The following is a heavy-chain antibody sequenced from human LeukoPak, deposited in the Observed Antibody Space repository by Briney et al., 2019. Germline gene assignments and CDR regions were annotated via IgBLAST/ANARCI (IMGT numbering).Heavy chain of an antibody. CDR1: GFTFSSYA. V-gene: IGHV3-64*01. D-gene: IGHD2-15*01. Sequence: GGSLRLSCAASGFTFSSYAMHWVRQAPGKGPEYVSAISSNGGSTYYANSVKGRFTISRDNSKNTLYLQMGSLRAEDMAVYYCAREAYGWYFDYWGQGTLVTVSS. J-gene: IGHJ4*02. CDR2: ISSNGGST. CDR3: AREAYGWYFDY.